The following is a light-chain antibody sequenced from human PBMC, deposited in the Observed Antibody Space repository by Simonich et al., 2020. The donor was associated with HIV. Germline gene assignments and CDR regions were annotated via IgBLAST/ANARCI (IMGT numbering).Light chain of an antibody. V-gene: IGKV3-11*01. Sequence: EIVLTQSPGTLSLSPGERATLSCRASQTVYSTYLAWYQQRPDQAPRLLIYDASNRATGIPARFSGSGSRTDFTLTISSLGPEDFAVYYCQQRSNWPLTFGQGTRLEIK. CDR1: QTVYSTY. CDR3: QQRSNWPLT. CDR2: DAS. J-gene: IGKJ5*01.